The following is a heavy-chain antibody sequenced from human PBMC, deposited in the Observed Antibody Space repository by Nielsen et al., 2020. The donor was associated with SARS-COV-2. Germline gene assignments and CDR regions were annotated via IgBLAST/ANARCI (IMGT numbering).Heavy chain of an antibody. Sequence: GGSLRLSCAASGFTFDDYAMHWVRQAPGKGLEWVSGISWNSGSIGYADSVKGRFTISRDNAKNSLYLQMNSLRAEDTAVYYCAEMITPHYGMDVWGQGTTVTVSS. V-gene: IGHV3-9*01. CDR1: GFTFDDYA. CDR3: AEMITPHYGMDV. D-gene: IGHD3-16*01. CDR2: ISWNSGSI. J-gene: IGHJ6*02.